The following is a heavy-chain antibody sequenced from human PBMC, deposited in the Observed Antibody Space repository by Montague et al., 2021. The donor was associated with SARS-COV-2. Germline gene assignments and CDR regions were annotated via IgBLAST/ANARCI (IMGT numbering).Heavy chain of an antibody. CDR2: INRSGST. J-gene: IGHJ6*02. D-gene: IGHD2-2*01. V-gene: IGHV4-34*01. CDR3: TREGYQVLWSDYYYYGMDV. CDR1: GGSFSGYY. Sequence: SETLSLTCAVYGGSFSGYYWSRIRQPPGKGLEWIGEINRSGSTNYNPSLKSRVTISVDTSKNQFSLKLSSVTAADTAVYYCTREGYQVLWSDYYYYGMDVWGQGTTVTVSS.